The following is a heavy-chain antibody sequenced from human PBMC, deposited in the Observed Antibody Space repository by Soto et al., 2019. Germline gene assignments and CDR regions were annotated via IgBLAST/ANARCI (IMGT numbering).Heavy chain of an antibody. CDR1: GYTFTSYG. D-gene: IGHD6-19*01. Sequence: ASVKVSCKASGYTFTSYGISWVRQAPGQGLEWMGWISAYNGNTNYAQKLQGRVTMTTDTSTSTAYMELRSLRSDDTAVYYCARDKYSSGWYNSYYYGMDVWGQGTTVTVSS. CDR2: ISAYNGNT. J-gene: IGHJ6*02. CDR3: ARDKYSSGWYNSYYYGMDV. V-gene: IGHV1-18*01.